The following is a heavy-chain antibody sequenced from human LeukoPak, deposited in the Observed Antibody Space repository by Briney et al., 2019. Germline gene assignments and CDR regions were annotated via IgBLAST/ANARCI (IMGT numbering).Heavy chain of an antibody. J-gene: IGHJ5*02. CDR1: GYTFTGYY. CDR3: ARASVGGRDLVNWFDP. CDR2: INPNSGGT. V-gene: IGHV1-2*06. Sequence: GASVKVSCKASGYTFTGYYMHWVRQAPGQGLEWMGRINPNSGGTNYAQKFQGRVTMTRDTSISTAYMELSRLRSDDTAVYYCARASVGGRDLVNWFDPWGQGTLVTVSS. D-gene: IGHD2-15*01.